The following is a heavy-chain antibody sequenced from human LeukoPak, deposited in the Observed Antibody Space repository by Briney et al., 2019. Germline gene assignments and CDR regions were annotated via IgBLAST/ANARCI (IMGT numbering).Heavy chain of an antibody. D-gene: IGHD2-8*01. J-gene: IGHJ3*02. CDR2: IYPRDGST. V-gene: IGHV1-46*01. CDR3: ARPLAPVMLNAFDI. Sequence: GASVKVSCKASGYTFTSNYIHWVRQAPGQGLEWMGMIYPRDGSTSYAQKFQGRVTVTRDTSTSTVYMELSSLRSEDTAVYYCARPLAPVMLNAFDIWGQGTMVTVSS. CDR1: GYTFTSNY.